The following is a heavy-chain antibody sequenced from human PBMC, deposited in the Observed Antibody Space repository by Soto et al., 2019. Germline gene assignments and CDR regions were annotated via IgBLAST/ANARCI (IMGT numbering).Heavy chain of an antibody. V-gene: IGHV4-31*03. D-gene: IGHD3-3*01. CDR3: ARSLDFWSGPTPDY. Sequence: SETLSLTCTVSGGSISSGGYYWSWIRQHPGKGLEWIGYIYYSGSTYYNPSLKSRVTISVDTSKNQFSLKLSSVTAADTAVYYCARSLDFWSGPTPDYWGQGTLVTVSS. CDR1: GGSISSGGYY. CDR2: IYYSGST. J-gene: IGHJ4*02.